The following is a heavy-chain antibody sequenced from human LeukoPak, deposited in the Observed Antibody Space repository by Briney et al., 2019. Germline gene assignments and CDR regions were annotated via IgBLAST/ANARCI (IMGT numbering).Heavy chain of an antibody. Sequence: SQTLSLTCTVSGGSTSTGSYYWNWIRQPAGKGLEWIGRIYTSGSTNYNPSLKSRVTLSVDTSKNQFSLKLNSVTAADTAVYYCARVARSMSSSSEDSWGQGTLVTVSS. J-gene: IGHJ4*02. D-gene: IGHD6-13*01. CDR2: IYTSGST. CDR3: ARVARSMSSSSEDS. CDR1: GGSTSTGSYY. V-gene: IGHV4-61*02.